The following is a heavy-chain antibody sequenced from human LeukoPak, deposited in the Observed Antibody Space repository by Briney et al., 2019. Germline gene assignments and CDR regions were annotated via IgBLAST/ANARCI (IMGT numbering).Heavy chain of an antibody. Sequence: SETLSLTCTVSGYSISSGYYWCWIRQPPEKVLEWIGSSYHSGSTYYTPPLKSRVTISVDTSKNQFSLKLSSVTAADTAVYYCARRRNWNLETFDYWGQGTLVTVSS. CDR3: ARRRNWNLETFDY. J-gene: IGHJ4*02. D-gene: IGHD1-7*01. CDR1: GYSISSGYY. V-gene: IGHV4-38-2*02. CDR2: SYHSGST.